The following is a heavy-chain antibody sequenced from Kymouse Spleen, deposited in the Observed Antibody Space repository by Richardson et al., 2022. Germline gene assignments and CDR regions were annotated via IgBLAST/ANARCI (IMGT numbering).Heavy chain of an antibody. CDR1: GFTFSNAW. D-gene: IGHD3-3*01. V-gene: IGHV3-15*01. J-gene: IGHJ4*02. Sequence: EVQLVESGGGLVKPGGSLRLSCAASGFTFSNAWMSWVRQAPGKGLEWVGRIKSKTDGGTTDYAAPVKGRFTISRDDSKNTLYLQMNSLKTEDTAVYYCTTDQSDFWSGYYFDYWGQGTLVTVSS. CDR3: TTDQSDFWSGYYFDY. CDR2: IKSKTDGGTT.